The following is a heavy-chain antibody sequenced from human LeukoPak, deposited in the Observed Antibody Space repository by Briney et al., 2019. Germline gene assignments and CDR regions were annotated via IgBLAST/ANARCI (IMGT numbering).Heavy chain of an antibody. CDR1: GYTFTGYY. CDR2: INPNSGGT. Sequence: GASVKVSCKASGYTFTGYYMHWVRQAPGQGLEWMGRINPNSGGTNYAQKFQGRVTMTRDTSISTAYMELSRLRSDDTAVYYCASSLYCGGGSCYKWYYYMDVWGKGTTVTVSS. V-gene: IGHV1-2*06. J-gene: IGHJ6*03. CDR3: ASSLYCGGGSCYKWYYYMDV. D-gene: IGHD2-15*01.